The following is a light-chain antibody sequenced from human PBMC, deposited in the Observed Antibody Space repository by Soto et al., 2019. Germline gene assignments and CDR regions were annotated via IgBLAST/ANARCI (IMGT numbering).Light chain of an antibody. CDR3: QQSYISPYT. V-gene: IGKV1-39*01. J-gene: IGKJ2*01. CDR1: QSISKN. Sequence: DIQMTQSPASLSASVGDRVTTTCRSSQSISKNLNWYQHKVGKAPQLLIYSASDSQAGVPSLFSGSGSGTDFTLIISGLQPEDFATYYCQQSYISPYTFGQGTKV. CDR2: SAS.